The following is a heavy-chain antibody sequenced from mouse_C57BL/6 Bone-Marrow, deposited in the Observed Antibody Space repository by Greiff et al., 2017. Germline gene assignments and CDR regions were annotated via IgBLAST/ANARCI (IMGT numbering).Heavy chain of an antibody. CDR2: ISSGSSTI. Sequence: EVHLVESGGGLVKPGGSLKLSCAASGFTFSDYGMHWVRQAPEKGLEWVAYISSGSSTIYYADTVKGRFTISRDNAKNTLFLQMTSLRSEDTAMYDCARGTVVATFYWYFDVWGTGTTVTVSA. V-gene: IGHV5-17*01. D-gene: IGHD1-1*01. J-gene: IGHJ1*03. CDR1: GFTFSDYG. CDR3: ARGTVVATFYWYFDV.